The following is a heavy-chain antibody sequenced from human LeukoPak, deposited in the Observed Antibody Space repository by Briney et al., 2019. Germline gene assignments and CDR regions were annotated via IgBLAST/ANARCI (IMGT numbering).Heavy chain of an antibody. D-gene: IGHD3-10*01. CDR1: GDSVSNGNYY. CDR2: TYYTGKT. CDR3: ARSQNYYGSGDY. Sequence: SETLSLTCTVSGDSVSNGNYYWSWLRQPPGKALEWIGYTYYTGKTYYNPSLEGRVTILVDTSRNHFSVELSSVTAADTAVYYCARSQNYYGSGDYWSQGTLVTVSS. V-gene: IGHV4-61*03. J-gene: IGHJ4*02.